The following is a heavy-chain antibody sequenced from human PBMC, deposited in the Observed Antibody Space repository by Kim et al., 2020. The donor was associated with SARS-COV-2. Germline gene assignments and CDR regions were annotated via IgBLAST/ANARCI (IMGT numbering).Heavy chain of an antibody. J-gene: IGHJ4*02. Sequence: ASVKVSCKASGYTFTNYAIHWVCQAPGQRPEWMGWITVDKGGTKYEQKFQGRVTIIRDTSASTAYLELSSLRSEDTAVYYCARGLYGGNYFDYWGQGTLVTVSS. CDR2: ITVDKGGT. CDR3: ARGLYGGNYFDY. V-gene: IGHV1-3*01. D-gene: IGHD4-17*01. CDR1: GYTFTNYA.